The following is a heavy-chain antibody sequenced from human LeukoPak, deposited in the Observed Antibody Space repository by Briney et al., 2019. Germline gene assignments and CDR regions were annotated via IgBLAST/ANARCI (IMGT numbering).Heavy chain of an antibody. CDR1: GFTFSSAW. CDR2: IKGKTDGGTP. D-gene: IGHD6-13*01. V-gene: IGHV3-15*01. J-gene: IGHJ4*02. CDR3: ILAAAGPAY. Sequence: GGSLRLSCAASGFTFSSAWMTWVRQAPGKGLEWVGRIKGKTDGGTPDYAAPVKGRFTISRDHSEDTLYLQMNSLKTEDTGVYYCILAAAGPAYWGQGALVTVSS.